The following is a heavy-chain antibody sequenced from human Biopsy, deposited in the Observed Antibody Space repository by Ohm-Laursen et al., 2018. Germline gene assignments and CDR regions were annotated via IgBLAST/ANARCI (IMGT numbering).Heavy chain of an antibody. J-gene: IGHJ4*02. CDR3: ATTTMDTSGWYGNYFDS. CDR2: IHYSGNT. D-gene: IGHD6-19*01. Sequence: TLSLTCTVSGVSINTGGYYCTWIRQHPGTGLEWIGYIHYSGNTLYNPSLKSRLTISVDTSRNQFSLKVYSVTAADTAIYYCATTTMDTSGWYGNYFDSWGQGALVTVSS. V-gene: IGHV4-31*03. CDR1: GVSINTGGYY.